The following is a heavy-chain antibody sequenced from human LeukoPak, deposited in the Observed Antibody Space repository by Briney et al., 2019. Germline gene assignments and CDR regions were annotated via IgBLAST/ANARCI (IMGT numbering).Heavy chain of an antibody. V-gene: IGHV1-2*02. CDR2: INPNSGGT. CDR1: GYTFTGYY. Sequence: VKVSCNASGYTFTGYYMHWVRQAPGQGLEWMGWINPNSGGTNYAQKFQGRVTMTRDTSISTAYMELSRLRSDDTAVYYCARVIYGDYAGMDVWGQGTTVTVSS. D-gene: IGHD4-17*01. J-gene: IGHJ6*02. CDR3: ARVIYGDYAGMDV.